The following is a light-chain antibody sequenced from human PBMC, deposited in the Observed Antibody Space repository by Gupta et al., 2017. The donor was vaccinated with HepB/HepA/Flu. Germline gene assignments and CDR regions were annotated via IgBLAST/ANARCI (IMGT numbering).Light chain of an antibody. CDR1: SSDVGGYNY. V-gene: IGLV2-14*01. CDR3: SSYTSSSTVI. J-gene: IGLJ2*01. Sequence: QSALTQPASVSGSPGQSITISCTGTSSDVGGYNYVSWYQQHPGKAPNIMIYDVSNRPSVVSNRFYGSKSGNTASLNISGLQAEDEADYYGSSYTSSSTVIFGGGTKLTVL. CDR2: DVS.